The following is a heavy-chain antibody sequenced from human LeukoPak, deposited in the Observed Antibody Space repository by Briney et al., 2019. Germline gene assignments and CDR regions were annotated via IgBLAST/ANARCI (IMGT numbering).Heavy chain of an antibody. V-gene: IGHV1-69*13. Sequence: SVKVSCKASGGTSSSYAISWVRQAPGQGLEWMGGIIPIFGTANYAQKFQGRVTITADESTSTAYMELSGLRSEDTAVYYCARAPNYYDSSGYYYFFDYWGQGTLVTVSS. CDR1: GGTSSSYA. J-gene: IGHJ4*02. CDR2: IIPIFGTA. D-gene: IGHD3-22*01. CDR3: ARAPNYYDSSGYYYFFDY.